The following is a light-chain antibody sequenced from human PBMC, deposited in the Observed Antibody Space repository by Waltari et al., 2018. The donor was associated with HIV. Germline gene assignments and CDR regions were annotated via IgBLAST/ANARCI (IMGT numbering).Light chain of an antibody. J-gene: IGKJ4*01. CDR1: QYVSSH. V-gene: IGKV3-11*01. CDR2: VSS. CDR3: HQRRDWPPSVS. Sequence: IVLTQSPVTLSLSPGERATLSCWSSQYVSSHLAWYRGKPGQAPRLLTSVSSNRASGNPARFSGSGSGTDFTLTITSLEPEDFAVYYCHQRRDWPPSVSFGGGTKVEIK.